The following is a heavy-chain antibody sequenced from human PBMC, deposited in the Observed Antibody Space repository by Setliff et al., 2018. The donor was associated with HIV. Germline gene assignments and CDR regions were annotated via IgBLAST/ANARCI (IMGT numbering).Heavy chain of an antibody. D-gene: IGHD2-2*01. CDR1: GGSISRSSYY. Sequence: KPSETLSLTCTVSGGSISRSSYYWGWIRQPPGKGLEWIGSIYYSGSTSYNPSLKSRVTISVDTSKNQFSLKLSSVTAADTAVYYCARDGVVPAAMDYYGLDVWGKGTTVTVSS. CDR2: IYYSGST. V-gene: IGHV4-39*07. CDR3: ARDGVVPAAMDYYGLDV. J-gene: IGHJ6*04.